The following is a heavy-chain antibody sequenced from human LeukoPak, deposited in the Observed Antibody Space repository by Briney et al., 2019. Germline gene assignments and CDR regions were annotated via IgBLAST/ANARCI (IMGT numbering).Heavy chain of an antibody. J-gene: IGHJ6*02. CDR2: IGTAGDT. V-gene: IGHV3-13*01. CDR3: ARLAPCGRSPIGCVGYYYGMDV. D-gene: IGHD3-3*02. Sequence: GSLRLSCAASGFTCSSYDMHCVRQATGKGLEWVSAIGTAGDTYYPGSVKGRFTISRENAKTSLHLQMTSLRAGETAVYYCARLAPCGRSPIGCVGYYYGMDVWGQGTTVTVSS. CDR1: GFTCSSYD.